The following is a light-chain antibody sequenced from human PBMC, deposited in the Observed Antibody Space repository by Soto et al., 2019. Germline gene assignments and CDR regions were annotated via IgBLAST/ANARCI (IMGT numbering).Light chain of an antibody. Sequence: AIRMTQPPSSFSASTGDRVTITCRASQGISSYLAWYQQKPGKAPNLLIYAASTLQSGVPSRFSGSGSGTDFTLTISCLQSEDFATYYCQQYSSYPYTFGQGTKLEIK. J-gene: IGKJ2*01. CDR2: AAS. V-gene: IGKV1-8*01. CDR1: QGISSY. CDR3: QQYSSYPYT.